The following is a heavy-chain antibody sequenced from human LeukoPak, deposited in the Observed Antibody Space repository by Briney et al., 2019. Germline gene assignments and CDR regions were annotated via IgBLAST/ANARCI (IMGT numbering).Heavy chain of an antibody. CDR3: AKHILRLHHYYGLDV. CDR2: IYASGST. D-gene: IGHD6-6*01. CDR1: GYSISSYY. Sequence: SETLSLTCTVSGYSISSYYWSRIRQPAGKGLEWIGRIYASGSTNYNPSLKSRVTMSVDLSKNQFSLRLSSVTAADTAVYYCAKHILRLHHYYGLDVWGQGTTVTVS. J-gene: IGHJ6*02. V-gene: IGHV4-4*07.